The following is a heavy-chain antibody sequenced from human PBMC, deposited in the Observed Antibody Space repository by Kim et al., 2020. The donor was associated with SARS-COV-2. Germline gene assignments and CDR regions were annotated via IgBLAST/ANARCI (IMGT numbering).Heavy chain of an antibody. J-gene: IGHJ4*02. CDR1: GFSFSTTG. CDR2: IQKDESQI. Sequence: GGSLRLSCVASGFSFSTTGMTWVRQAPGKGLEWVANIQKDESQIQYADSVKGRFTISRDNAKNSLYLQMNSLRVEDTAVYYCGRDRAPDSWGQGTLVTVSS. CDR3: GRDRAPDS. V-gene: IGHV3-7*01.